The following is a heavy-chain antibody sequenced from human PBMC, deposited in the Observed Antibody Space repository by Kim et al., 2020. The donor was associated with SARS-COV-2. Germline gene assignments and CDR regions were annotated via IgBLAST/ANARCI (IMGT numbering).Heavy chain of an antibody. V-gene: IGHV1-46*01. CDR1: GYTFTSYY. D-gene: IGHD6-6*01. CDR3: AAREYSNSMYAFDI. J-gene: IGHJ3*02. CDR2: INLNGGGT. Sequence: ASVKVSCRASGYTFTSYYMQWVRQAPGQGLEWMGIINLNGGGTSYAQKFQGRVTMTRDTSTSTVYMALSSLRSEDTAVYYCAAREYSNSMYAFDIWGQGTMVTVSS.